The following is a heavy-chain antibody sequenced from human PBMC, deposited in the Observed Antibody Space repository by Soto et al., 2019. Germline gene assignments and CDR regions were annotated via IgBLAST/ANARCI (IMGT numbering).Heavy chain of an antibody. CDR1: GFTFSDYY. D-gene: IGHD3-10*01. J-gene: IGHJ6*02. CDR2: ISSSGSTI. Sequence: PGGSLRLSCAASGFTFSDYYMSWIRQAPGKGLEWVSYISSSGSTIYYADSVKGRFTISRDNAKNSLYLQMNSLRAEDTAVYYCASRNVLLWFGELPYMDYYYSGMDVWGQGTKVTVSS. V-gene: IGHV3-11*01. CDR3: ASRNVLLWFGELPYMDYYYSGMDV.